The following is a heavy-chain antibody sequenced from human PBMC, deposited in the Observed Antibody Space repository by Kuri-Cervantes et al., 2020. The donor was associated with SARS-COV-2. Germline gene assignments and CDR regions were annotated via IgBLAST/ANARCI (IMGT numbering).Heavy chain of an antibody. D-gene: IGHD6-13*01. J-gene: IGHJ5*02. V-gene: IGHV5-51*01. CDR2: IYPGDSDT. Sequence: GESLKISCKGSGYSFTSYWIGWVRQMPGKGLEWMGIIYPGDSDTRYSPSFQGQVTISADKSISTAYLQWSSLKASDTAMYYCASGTAAAGTFNWFDPWGQGTLVTVSS. CDR3: ASGTAAAGTFNWFDP. CDR1: GYSFTSYW.